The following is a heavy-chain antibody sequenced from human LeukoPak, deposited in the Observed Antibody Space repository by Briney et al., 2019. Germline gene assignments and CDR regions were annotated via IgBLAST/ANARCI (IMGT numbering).Heavy chain of an antibody. CDR3: AKDFSTVTLGYFDS. D-gene: IGHD4-17*01. Sequence: PGGSLRLSCVASGFTFSTYAMSWVRQAPGKGLEWVSGISGSTYYADSVKGRFTISRDNSKNTLYLQMNSLRAEDTAVYYCAKDFSTVTLGYFDSWGQGTLVTVSS. CDR1: GFTFSTYA. V-gene: IGHV3-23*01. CDR2: ISGST. J-gene: IGHJ4*02.